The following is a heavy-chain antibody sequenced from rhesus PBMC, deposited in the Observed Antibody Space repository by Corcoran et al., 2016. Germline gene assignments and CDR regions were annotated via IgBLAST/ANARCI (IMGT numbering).Heavy chain of an antibody. Sequence: QLQLQESGPGLVKPSETLSLTCAVSGYSISSGYGWSWIRQPPGKGLEWIGYISYSGSTYYHPSLQSRVTISRDASKNQFSLKLSSLTAADTAVYYCARASSSRPIDYWGQGVLVTVSS. CDR2: ISYSGST. D-gene: IGHD2-15*01. CDR1: GYSISSGYG. CDR3: ARASSSRPIDY. V-gene: IGHV4-122*02. J-gene: IGHJ4*01.